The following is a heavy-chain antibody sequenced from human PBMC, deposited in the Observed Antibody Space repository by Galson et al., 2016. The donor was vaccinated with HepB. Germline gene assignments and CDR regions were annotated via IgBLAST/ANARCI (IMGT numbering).Heavy chain of an antibody. V-gene: IGHV3-30*04. Sequence: SLRLSCAASGFTFSSYTFHWVHQAPGKGLEWVAVISYDGINKYYGDSVKGRFTVSRDNSKSTLDLQMNSLRVEDTAVYYCARARASFGVATAYNWFDPWGQGALVTVSS. D-gene: IGHD3-3*01. CDR3: ARARASFGVATAYNWFDP. J-gene: IGHJ5*02. CDR1: GFTFSSYT. CDR2: ISYDGINK.